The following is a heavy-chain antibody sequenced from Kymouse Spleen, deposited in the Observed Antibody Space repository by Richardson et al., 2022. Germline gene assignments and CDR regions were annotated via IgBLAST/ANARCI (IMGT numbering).Heavy chain of an antibody. V-gene: IGHV4-34*01. Sequence: QVQLQQWGAGLLKPSETLSLTCAVYGGSFSGYYWSWIRQPPGKGLEWIGEINHSGSTNYNPSLKSRVTISVDTSKNQFSLKLSSVTAADTAVYYCAREYYDILTGYSDGMDVWGQGTTVTVSS. CDR2: INHSGST. CDR3: AREYYDILTGYSDGMDV. D-gene: IGHD3-9*01. CDR1: GGSFSGYY. J-gene: IGHJ6*02.